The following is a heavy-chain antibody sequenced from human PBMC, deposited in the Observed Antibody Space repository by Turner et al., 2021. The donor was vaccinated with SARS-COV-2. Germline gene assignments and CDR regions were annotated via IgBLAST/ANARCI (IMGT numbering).Heavy chain of an antibody. J-gene: IGHJ4*02. Sequence: EVQLLESGGGLVQPGGSLRLSWAASGFSVSSYFMRWVRQAPGKGLQWVSSIVANGDTTNYAGAVRCRFTISRDNSKNTLYLQMNSLRAEDTAVYYCAREPYSSSWKEYYFDFWGQGTLVTVSS. V-gene: IGHV3-23*01. D-gene: IGHD6-13*01. CDR1: GFSVSSYF. CDR3: AREPYSSSWKEYYFDF. CDR2: IVANGDTT.